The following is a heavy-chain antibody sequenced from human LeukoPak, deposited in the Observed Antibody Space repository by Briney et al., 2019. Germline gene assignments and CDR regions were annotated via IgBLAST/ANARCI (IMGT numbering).Heavy chain of an antibody. Sequence: GGSLRLSCADSGFTFSSFWMSWVRQAPGKGLEWVANIKEDGSEKYYVDSVKGRFPVSRDNAKNSLYLQMNSLRGEDTAVYYCARVTYYHDSSGYYYLDYWGQGILVTVSS. V-gene: IGHV3-7*01. CDR1: GFTFSSFW. J-gene: IGHJ4*02. CDR3: ARVTYYHDSSGYYYLDY. D-gene: IGHD3-22*01. CDR2: IKEDGSEK.